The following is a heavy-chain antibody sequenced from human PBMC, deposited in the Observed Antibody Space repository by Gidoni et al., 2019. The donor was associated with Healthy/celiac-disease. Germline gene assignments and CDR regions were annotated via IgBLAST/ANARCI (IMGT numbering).Heavy chain of an antibody. D-gene: IGHD3-22*01. V-gene: IGHV5-51*03. CDR3: ARVYYDSSGYYYFDY. J-gene: IGHJ4*02. CDR2: IYPGDSDT. Sequence: EVQLVQSGAEVKKPGESLKISCTGSGYSFTSYWIGCVRQMPGKGLEWMGIIYPGDSDTRYSPSFQGQVTISADKSISTAYLQWSSLKASDTAMYYCARVYYDSSGYYYFDYWGQGTLVTVSS. CDR1: GYSFTSYW.